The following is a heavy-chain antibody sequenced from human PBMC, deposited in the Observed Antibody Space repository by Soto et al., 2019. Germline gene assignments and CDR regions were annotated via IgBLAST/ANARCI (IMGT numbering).Heavy chain of an antibody. Sequence: ASVKVSCKASGYTFTSYYMHWVRQAPGQGLEWMGIINPSGGSTSYAQKFQGRVTMTRDTSTSTVYMELSSLRSEDTAVYYCARGYYDFWSGYKGGYGMDVWGQGTTVTVSS. D-gene: IGHD3-3*01. CDR3: ARGYYDFWSGYKGGYGMDV. CDR1: GYTFTSYY. J-gene: IGHJ6*02. CDR2: INPSGGST. V-gene: IGHV1-46*01.